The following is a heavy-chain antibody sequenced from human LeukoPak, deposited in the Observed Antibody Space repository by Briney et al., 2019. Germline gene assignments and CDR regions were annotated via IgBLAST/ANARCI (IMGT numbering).Heavy chain of an antibody. V-gene: IGHV3-23*01. CDR1: GFTFSSYA. D-gene: IGHD3-22*01. J-gene: IGHJ3*02. CDR3: ANDGAYYDINTYAFDI. Sequence: PGGSLRLSCAASGFTFSSYAMSWVRQAPGKGLEWVSGISGSGGSTYYADSVKGRSTISRDNSKNTLYLQMNSLRAEDTAVYYCANDGAYYDINTYAFDIWGQGTMVTVSS. CDR2: ISGSGGST.